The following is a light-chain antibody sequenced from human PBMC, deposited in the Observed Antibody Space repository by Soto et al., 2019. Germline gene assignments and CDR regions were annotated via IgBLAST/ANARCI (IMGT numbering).Light chain of an antibody. J-gene: IGLJ1*01. Sequence: QAVVTQPPSASGTPGQRVTISCSGSSSNIGSKTVNWYQQLPGTAPKLLIYSNNQRPSGVPDRISGSKSGTSASLAISGLESEDEADYYCAAWVDSLNGNVFGTGTKVNVL. V-gene: IGLV1-44*01. CDR1: SSNIGSKT. CDR3: AAWVDSLNGNV. CDR2: SNN.